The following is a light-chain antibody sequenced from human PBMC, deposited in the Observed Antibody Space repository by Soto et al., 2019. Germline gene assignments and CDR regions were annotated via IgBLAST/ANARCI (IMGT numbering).Light chain of an antibody. CDR1: QSISIW. CDR3: QQFESYPLT. CDR2: KAS. V-gene: IGKV1-5*03. J-gene: IGKJ4*01. Sequence: DIQMTQSPSTLSASVGDRVIITCRASQSISIWLAWYQQKPGKAPKLLIYKASNLQSGVPSRFSGSGSGTEFTLTISCLQPDDFATYYCQQFESYPLTFGGGTKVEIK.